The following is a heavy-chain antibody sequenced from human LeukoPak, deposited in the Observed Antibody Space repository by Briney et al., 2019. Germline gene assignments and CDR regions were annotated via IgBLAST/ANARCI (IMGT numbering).Heavy chain of an antibody. CDR1: GFTFSSYA. J-gene: IGHJ4*02. CDR3: AKDSRGSGSYYHDY. V-gene: IGHV3-23*01. D-gene: IGHD3-10*01. CDR2: ISGRGGST. Sequence: GGSLRLSCAASGFTFSSYAMSWVRQAPGKGLEWVSAISGRGGSTYYADSVKGRFTISRDNSKNTLYLQMNSLRAEDTAVYYCAKDSRGSGSYYHDYWGQGTLVTVSS.